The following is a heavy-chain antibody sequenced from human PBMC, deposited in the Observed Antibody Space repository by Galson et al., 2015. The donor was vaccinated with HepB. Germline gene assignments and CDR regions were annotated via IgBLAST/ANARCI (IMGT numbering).Heavy chain of an antibody. V-gene: IGHV3-11*05. J-gene: IGHJ4*02. CDR1: GFTFSDYY. CDR2: ISSSSDYT. CDR3: ARDKGNTESSGYYPDY. Sequence: SLRLSCAASSGFTFSDYYMSWIRQAPGKGLEWVLYISSSSDYTNYADSVKGRFTISRDNAKNSLYLQMNSLRAEDTAVYYCARDKGNTESSGYYPDYWGQGTLVTVSS. D-gene: IGHD3-22*01.